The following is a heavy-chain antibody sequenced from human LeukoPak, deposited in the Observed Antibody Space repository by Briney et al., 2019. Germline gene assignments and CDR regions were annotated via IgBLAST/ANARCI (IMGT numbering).Heavy chain of an antibody. CDR3: ARSQLGRSHLPEQFDP. J-gene: IGHJ5*02. CDR1: GFTFSSYA. Sequence: GGSLRLSCAASGFTFSSYAMSWVRQAPGKGLEWVSAISGSGGSTYYADSVKGRFTTSRDNSKNTLYLQMNSLRAEDTAVYYCARSQLGRSHLPEQFDPWGQGTLVTVSP. D-gene: IGHD1-1*01. CDR2: ISGSGGST. V-gene: IGHV3-23*01.